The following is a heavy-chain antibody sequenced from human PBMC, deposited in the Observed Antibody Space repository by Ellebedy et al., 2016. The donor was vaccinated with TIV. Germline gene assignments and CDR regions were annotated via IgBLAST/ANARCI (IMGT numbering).Heavy chain of an antibody. D-gene: IGHD1-1*01. CDR2: IYSSGGT. CDR1: GGSIGSYY. Sequence: SETLSLTCTVSGGSIGSYYWSWIRQTPGKGLEWIGYIYSSGGTENPSLKSRATISVDTSKNQFSLRLNSVTAADTAVYYCARGKQVSGYAFNLWGQGTMVTVSS. J-gene: IGHJ3*01. V-gene: IGHV4-59*01. CDR3: ARGKQVSGYAFNL.